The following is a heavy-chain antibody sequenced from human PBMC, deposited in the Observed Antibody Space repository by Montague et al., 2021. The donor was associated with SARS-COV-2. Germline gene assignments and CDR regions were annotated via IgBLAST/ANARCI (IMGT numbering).Heavy chain of an antibody. CDR2: IYYSGST. Sequence: SETLSLTCTVSGGSISSSSYYWSWIRQPPGKGLEWIGSIYYSGSTYYNPSLKSRVTISVDTSKNQFSLKLSSVTAADTAVYYCARSALLWFGTAFCNWFDLWGQGTPVTVSS. CDR1: GGSISSSSYY. CDR3: ARSALLWFGTAFCNWFDL. J-gene: IGHJ5*02. V-gene: IGHV4-39*01. D-gene: IGHD3-10*01.